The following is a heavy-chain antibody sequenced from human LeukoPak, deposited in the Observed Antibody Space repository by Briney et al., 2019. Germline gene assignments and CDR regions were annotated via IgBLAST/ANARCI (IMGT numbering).Heavy chain of an antibody. D-gene: IGHD1-1*01. CDR1: GFTFSSYE. V-gene: IGHV3-48*03. Sequence: PGGSLRLSCAASGFTFSSYEMNWVRQAPGKGLEWVSYISSSGSTIYYADSVKGRFTISRDNAKNSLYLQMNSPRAEDTAVYYCARDLNWNPLDYWGQGTLVTVSS. CDR3: ARDLNWNPLDY. CDR2: ISSSGSTI. J-gene: IGHJ4*02.